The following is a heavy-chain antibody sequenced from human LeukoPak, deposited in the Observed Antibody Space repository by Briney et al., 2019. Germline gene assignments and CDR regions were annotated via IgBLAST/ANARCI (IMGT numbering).Heavy chain of an antibody. CDR2: IYTSGST. CDR1: GGSISSYY. D-gene: IGHD6-13*01. V-gene: IGHV4-4*07. Sequence: SETLSLTCTVSGGSISSYYWSWIRQPAGKGLEWIGRIYTSGSTNYNPSLKSRVTMSADTSKTQFSLQLSSVTAADTAVYYCARYNSAAGTIDYWGQGTLVTVSS. CDR3: ARYNSAAGTIDY. J-gene: IGHJ4*02.